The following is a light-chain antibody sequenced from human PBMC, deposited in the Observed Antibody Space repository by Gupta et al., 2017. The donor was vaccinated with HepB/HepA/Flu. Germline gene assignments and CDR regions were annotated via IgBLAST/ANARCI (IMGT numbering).Light chain of an antibody. CDR1: QSISGY. CDR2: AAS. CDR3: QQTYGTPYT. Sequence: DIQMTQSPSSLSASVGDRVTITCRASQSISGYLSWYQQKPGKAPKLLIYAASSLQSGVPSRFSGRGSGTDFTLTISSLQPEDFATYYCQQTYGTPYTFGQGTKLEIK. J-gene: IGKJ2*01. V-gene: IGKV1-39*01.